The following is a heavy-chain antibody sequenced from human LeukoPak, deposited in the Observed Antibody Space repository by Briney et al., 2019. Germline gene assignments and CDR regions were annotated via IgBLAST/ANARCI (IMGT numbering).Heavy chain of an antibody. D-gene: IGHD2-2*01. CDR1: GGTFSSYA. CDR2: IIPIFGTA. CDR3: GFTVGVVPAALDY. Sequence: ASVKVSCKASGGTFSSYAISWVRQAPGQGLEWMGGIIPIFGTANYAQKFQGRVTITTDESTSTAYMELSSLRSEDTAVHYCGFTVGVVPAALDYWGQGTLVTVPS. J-gene: IGHJ4*02. V-gene: IGHV1-69*05.